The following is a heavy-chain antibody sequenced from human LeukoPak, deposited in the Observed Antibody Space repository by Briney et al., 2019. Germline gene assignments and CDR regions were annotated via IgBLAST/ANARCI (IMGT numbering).Heavy chain of an antibody. J-gene: IGHJ6*03. Sequence: TGGSLRLSCAASGFTFGDYCMSGVRQAPGKGVEWVLGINWNGGSTGYADSVKGRFTISRDNAKNSLYLQMNSLRAEDTALYYCAREGAEYDILTGYYRYYYYMDVWGKGTTVTVSS. V-gene: IGHV3-20*04. CDR2: INWNGGST. CDR3: AREGAEYDILTGYYRYYYYMDV. D-gene: IGHD3-9*01. CDR1: GFTFGDYC.